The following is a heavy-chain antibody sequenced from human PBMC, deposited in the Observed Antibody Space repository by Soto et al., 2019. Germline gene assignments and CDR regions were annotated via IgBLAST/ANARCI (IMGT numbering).Heavy chain of an antibody. CDR1: GYTFTSYG. Sequence: ASVKVSCKASGYTFTSYGISWVRQAPGQGLEWMGWISAYNGNTNYAQKLQGRVTITADESTSTAYMELSSLRSEDTAVYYCARGRVYYYDSIPHYWGQGTLVTVSS. CDR3: ARGRVYYYDSIPHY. V-gene: IGHV1-18*01. CDR2: ISAYNGNT. D-gene: IGHD3-22*01. J-gene: IGHJ4*02.